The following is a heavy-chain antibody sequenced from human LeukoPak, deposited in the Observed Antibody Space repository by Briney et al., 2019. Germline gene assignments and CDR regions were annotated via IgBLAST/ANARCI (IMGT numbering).Heavy chain of an antibody. CDR1: GFTFSSYA. CDR2: ISHDGSNK. J-gene: IGHJ5*02. Sequence: GGSLRLSCAGSGFTFSSYAMHWVRQAPGKGLEWVAVISHDGSNKYYADSVKGRFTISRDNSKNTLYLQMNSLRAEDTAVYYCARGGVPAAPFDPWGQGTLVTVSS. CDR3: ARGGVPAAPFDP. D-gene: IGHD2-2*01. V-gene: IGHV3-30-3*01.